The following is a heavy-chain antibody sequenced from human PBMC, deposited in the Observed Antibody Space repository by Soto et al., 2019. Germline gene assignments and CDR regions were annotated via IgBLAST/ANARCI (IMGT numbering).Heavy chain of an antibody. CDR2: VYRDGGT. Sequence: GGSLRLSCAASGFSVSSNYMSWVRQAPGKGLEWVSVVYRDGGTFHVDSVKGRFTLSRDNSKNTVFLEMNSLRAEDTAVYFCARRTQLWSPIDYWGQGTLVTVSS. D-gene: IGHD5-18*01. CDR3: ARRTQLWSPIDY. CDR1: GFSVSSNY. V-gene: IGHV3-66*01. J-gene: IGHJ4*02.